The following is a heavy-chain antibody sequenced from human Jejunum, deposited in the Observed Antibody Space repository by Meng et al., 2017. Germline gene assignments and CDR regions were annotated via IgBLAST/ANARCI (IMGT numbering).Heavy chain of an antibody. Sequence: GESLKISCATSGFTFADFAMSWVRQAPGKGLEWLSAISPSGDCTLYADSVKGRFTISRDNYKNTLYFQMNSLRAEDTALYYCAKKVVRGETHAFENWGQGTVVTVSS. D-gene: IGHD3-10*01. J-gene: IGHJ3*02. CDR1: GFTFADFA. CDR2: ISPSGDCT. V-gene: IGHV3-23*01. CDR3: AKKVVRGETHAFEN.